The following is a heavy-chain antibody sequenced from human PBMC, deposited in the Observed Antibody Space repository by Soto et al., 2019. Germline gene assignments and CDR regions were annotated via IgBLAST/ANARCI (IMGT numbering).Heavy chain of an antibody. D-gene: IGHD3-22*01. Sequence: EVQLVESGGGLVQPGGSLRLSCAASGFTFSSYSMNWVRQAPGKGLEWVSSISSSSSYIYYADSVKGRFTISRDNAKNSLYLQMNSLRAEDTAVYYCARARHYYDSSGYYVDAFDIWGQGTMVTVSS. CDR1: GFTFSSYS. V-gene: IGHV3-21*01. J-gene: IGHJ3*02. CDR3: ARARHYYDSSGYYVDAFDI. CDR2: ISSSSSYI.